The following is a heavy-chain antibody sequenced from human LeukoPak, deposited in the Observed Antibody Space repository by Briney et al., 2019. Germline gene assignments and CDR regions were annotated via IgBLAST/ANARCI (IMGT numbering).Heavy chain of an antibody. CDR3: ARAVVPDY. CDR2: IYHSGST. J-gene: IGHJ4*02. V-gene: IGHV4-38-2*01. D-gene: IGHD6-19*01. CDR1: GYSISSGYY. Sequence: SETLSLTCAVSGYSISSGYYWGGIRQPPGKGLEWIGSIYHSGSTYYNPSRKSRVTISVDTSKNQFSLKLRSVTAADTAVYYCARAVVPDYWGQGTLVTVSS.